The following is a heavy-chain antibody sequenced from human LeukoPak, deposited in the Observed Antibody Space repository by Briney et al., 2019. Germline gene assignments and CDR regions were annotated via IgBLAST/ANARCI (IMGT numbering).Heavy chain of an antibody. D-gene: IGHD7-27*01. J-gene: IGHJ4*02. V-gene: IGHV1-2*02. CDR2: INPNTGGT. CDR1: EYTFTDYY. Sequence: GASVKVSCKASEYTFTDYYVHWVRRAPGQGLEWMGWINPNTGGTNYAQKFQGRVTMTRDTSISTGYMDLSGLRSDDTAVYYCARAKANWGSGDYWGQGTLVTVSS. CDR3: ARAKANWGSGDY.